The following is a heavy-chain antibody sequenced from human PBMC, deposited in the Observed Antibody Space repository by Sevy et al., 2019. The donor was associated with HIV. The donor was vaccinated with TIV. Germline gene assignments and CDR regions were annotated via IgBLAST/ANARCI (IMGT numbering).Heavy chain of an antibody. CDR1: GYTFTVYY. V-gene: IGHV1-2*02. J-gene: IGHJ6*02. D-gene: IGHD1-26*01. CDR3: ARDPRGWGYYYGMDV. CDR2: INPNSGGT. Sequence: ASVKVSCKASGYTFTVYYMHWVRQAPGQGLEWMGWINPNSGGTNYAQKFQGRVTMTRDTSISTAYMELSRLRSDDTAVYYCARDPRGWGYYYGMDVWGQGTTVTVSS.